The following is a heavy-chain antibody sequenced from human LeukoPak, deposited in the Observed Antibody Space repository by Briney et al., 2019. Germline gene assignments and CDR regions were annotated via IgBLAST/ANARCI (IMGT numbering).Heavy chain of an antibody. CDR3: ANEYCSSTSCYLKDRTYYFDY. Sequence: GGSLRLSCAASGFTFSSYEMNWVRQAPGKGLEWVSYISSSGSTIYYADSVKGRFTISRDNSKNTLYLQMNSLRAEDTAVYYCANEYCSSTSCYLKDRTYYFDYWGQGTLVTVSS. J-gene: IGHJ4*02. CDR2: ISSSGSTI. CDR1: GFTFSSYE. V-gene: IGHV3-48*03. D-gene: IGHD2-2*01.